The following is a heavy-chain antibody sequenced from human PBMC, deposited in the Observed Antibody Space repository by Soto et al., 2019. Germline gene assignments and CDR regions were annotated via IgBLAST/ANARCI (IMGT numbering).Heavy chain of an antibody. V-gene: IGHV1-18*01. CDR2: ISAYNGNT. Sequence: ASVKVSCKASGYTFTSYVISWVRHAPGQGLEGMGWISAYNGNTNYAQKLQGRVTMTTDTSTSTAYMELRSLRSDDTAVYYCARTVPAADYRGLGWFDPWGQGTLVTVSS. CDR1: GYTFTSYV. J-gene: IGHJ5*02. D-gene: IGHD2-2*01. CDR3: ARTVPAADYRGLGWFDP.